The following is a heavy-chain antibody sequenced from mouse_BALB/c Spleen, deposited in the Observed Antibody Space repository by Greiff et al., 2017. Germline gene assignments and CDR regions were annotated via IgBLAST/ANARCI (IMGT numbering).Heavy chain of an antibody. D-gene: IGHD2-1*01. CDR2: ISSGSSTI. J-gene: IGHJ4*01. V-gene: IGHV5-17*02. Sequence: EVQRVESGGGLVQPGGSRKLSCAASGFTFSSFGMHWVRQAPEKGLEWVAYISSGSSTIYYADTVKGRFTISRDNPKNTLFLQMTSLRSEDTAMYDCARDGNYEIYAMDYWGQGTSVTVSS. CDR1: GFTFSSFG. CDR3: ARDGNYEIYAMDY.